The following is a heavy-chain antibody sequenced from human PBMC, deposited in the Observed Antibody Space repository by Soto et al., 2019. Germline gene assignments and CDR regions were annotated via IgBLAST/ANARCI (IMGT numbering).Heavy chain of an antibody. J-gene: IGHJ6*02. V-gene: IGHV3-23*01. CDR3: VLDYYDSSGYPRDYYYYYGMDV. Sequence: EVQLLESGGGLVQPGGSLRLSCAASGFTFSSYAMSWVRQAPGKGLEWVSAISGSGGSTYYADSVKGRFTISRDNSKNTLYLQMNSLRAEDTAVYYCVLDYYDSSGYPRDYYYYYGMDVWGQGTTVTVSS. CDR1: GFTFSSYA. D-gene: IGHD3-22*01. CDR2: ISGSGGST.